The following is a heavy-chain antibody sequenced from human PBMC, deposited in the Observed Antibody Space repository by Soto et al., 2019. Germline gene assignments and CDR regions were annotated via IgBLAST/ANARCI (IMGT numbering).Heavy chain of an antibody. CDR3: ARSHSFDGSIYHYYFDF. Sequence: PSATRSLTCPFSGGSIGSFYGSLIRQPPGGTLEWIGYIYASGTTTYNPSLESRVTMSVDMPNNEFSLDLTSVTAADTAVYYCARSHSFDGSIYHYYFDFWGQGNLGTVS. J-gene: IGHJ4*02. CDR1: GGSIGSFY. D-gene: IGHD3-3*02. V-gene: IGHV4-59*01. CDR2: IYASGTT.